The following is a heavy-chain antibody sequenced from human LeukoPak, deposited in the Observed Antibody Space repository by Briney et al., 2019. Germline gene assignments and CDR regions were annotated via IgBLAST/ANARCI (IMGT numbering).Heavy chain of an antibody. Sequence: GGSLRLSCAASGFTFSSYTMNWVRQAPGRGLEWVSSISSSSTYIYYADSVKGRFTISRDNAKNSLFLQMNSLRAEDTAVYYCAKYYYDSSGTFPDAFDIWGQGTMVTVSS. D-gene: IGHD3-22*01. J-gene: IGHJ3*02. CDR1: GFTFSSYT. CDR3: AKYYYDSSGTFPDAFDI. V-gene: IGHV3-21*01. CDR2: ISSSSTYI.